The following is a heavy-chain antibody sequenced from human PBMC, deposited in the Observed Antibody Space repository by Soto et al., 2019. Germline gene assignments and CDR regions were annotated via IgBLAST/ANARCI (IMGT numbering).Heavy chain of an antibody. Sequence: ASVKVSCKASGYTFTSYDINWVRQATGQGLEWMGWMNPNSGNTGYAQKFQGRVTMTRNTSISTAYMELSSLRSEDAAVYYCARHYYDSSGSFDYWGQGTLVTVSS. V-gene: IGHV1-8*01. D-gene: IGHD3-22*01. CDR3: ARHYYDSSGSFDY. J-gene: IGHJ4*02. CDR1: GYTFTSYD. CDR2: MNPNSGNT.